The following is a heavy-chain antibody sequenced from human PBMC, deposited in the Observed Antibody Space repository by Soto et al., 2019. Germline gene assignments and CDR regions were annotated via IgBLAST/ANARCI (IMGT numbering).Heavy chain of an antibody. V-gene: IGHV4-38-2*02. J-gene: IGHJ4*01. CDR2: IYHGGTT. CDR3: AKAHVMVVPDSTFDY. D-gene: IGHD3-22*01. CDR1: GYSISSGSY. Sequence: SETLSLTCTVSGYSISSGSYWGWIRQPPGKGPEWIASIYHGGTTFYNPSLKSRVTVSVDKSNNQFSLKLRSVTAADTAVYYCAKAHVMVVPDSTFDYSCHGPLVTVSS.